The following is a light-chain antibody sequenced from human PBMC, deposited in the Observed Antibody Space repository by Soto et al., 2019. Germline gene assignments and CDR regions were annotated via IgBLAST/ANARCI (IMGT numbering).Light chain of an antibody. CDR1: SNDVGGYNY. V-gene: IGLV2-14*03. Sequence: QSALTQPASVSGSPGQSITISCTGTSNDVGGYNYVSWYQHHPGKAPKLLIYDVTNRPSGVSNRFSGSKSANTASLTISGLQSEEEADFHCASYTGSHTWVFGGGTKLTVL. CDR2: DVT. J-gene: IGLJ3*02. CDR3: ASYTGSHTWV.